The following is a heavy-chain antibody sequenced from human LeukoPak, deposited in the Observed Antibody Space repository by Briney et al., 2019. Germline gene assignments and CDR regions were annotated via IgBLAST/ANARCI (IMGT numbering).Heavy chain of an antibody. CDR1: GFTFSSYG. V-gene: IGHV3-30*03. D-gene: IGHD3-22*01. CDR3: ARGESSRLYYYDSSGYYAFDI. J-gene: IGHJ3*02. Sequence: GGPLRLSCAASGFTFSSYGMHWVRQAPGKGLEWVAVISYDGSNKYYADSVKGRFTISRDNSKNTLYLQMNSLRAEDTAVYYCARGESSRLYYYDSSGYYAFDIWGQGTMVTVSS. CDR2: ISYDGSNK.